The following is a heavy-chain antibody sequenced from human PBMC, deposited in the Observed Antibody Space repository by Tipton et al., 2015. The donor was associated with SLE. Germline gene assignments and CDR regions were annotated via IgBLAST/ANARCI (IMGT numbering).Heavy chain of an antibody. D-gene: IGHD3-16*01. CDR1: GGPISGSSHH. CDR3: ARGAHDYVS. Sequence: TLSLTCTVTGGPISGSSHHWDWIRQSTGRGLEWIGSLYYSGTAESTDYNPSLKSRVSMSVDASKNQFSLKVNSVTAADTAVYYCARGAHDYVSWGQGILVTVSS. J-gene: IGHJ5*02. V-gene: IGHV4-39*01. CDR2: LYYSGTAEST.